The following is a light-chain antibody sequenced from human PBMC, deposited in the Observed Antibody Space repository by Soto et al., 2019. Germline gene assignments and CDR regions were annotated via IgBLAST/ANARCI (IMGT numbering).Light chain of an antibody. V-gene: IGLV2-14*01. J-gene: IGLJ2*01. CDR2: EVS. CDR3: ASWDDSLDGPV. CDR1: TSDVGGYKY. Sequence: QSALTQPASVSGSPGQSITISCTGTTSDVGGYKYVSWYRQHPGKAPKLMIYEVSHRPSGVSNRFSGSKSGNTASLAIGGLRTEDEADYYCASWDDSLDGPVFGGGTKLTVL.